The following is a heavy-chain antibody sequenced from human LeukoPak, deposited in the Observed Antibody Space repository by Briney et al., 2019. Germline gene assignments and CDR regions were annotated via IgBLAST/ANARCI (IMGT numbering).Heavy chain of an antibody. J-gene: IGHJ6*03. CDR3: AGNYDILTGYSMNYYYYYMDV. D-gene: IGHD3-9*01. CDR1: GGSISSYY. V-gene: IGHV4-4*07. CDR2: IYTSGST. Sequence: SETLSLTCTVSGGSISSYYWSWIRQPAGKGLEWIGRIYTSGSTTYNPSLKSRVTISGDTSENQFSLRLSSVTAADTAVYYCAGNYDILTGYSMNYYYYYMDVWGKGTTVTISS.